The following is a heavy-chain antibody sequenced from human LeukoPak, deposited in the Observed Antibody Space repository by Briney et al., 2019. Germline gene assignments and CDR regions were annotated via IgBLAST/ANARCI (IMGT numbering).Heavy chain of an antibody. V-gene: IGHV1-2*02. CDR1: GYTFTSYG. D-gene: IGHD6-19*01. CDR2: INPNSGGT. J-gene: IGHJ4*02. CDR3: ARDSGSGWSGGYYFDY. Sequence: ASVKVSCKATGYTFTSYGISWVRQAPGQRPEWMGWINPNSGGTNYAQKLQGRVTMTRDTSISTAYMELSRLRFDDTAVYYCARDSGSGWSGGYYFDYWGQGTLVTVSS.